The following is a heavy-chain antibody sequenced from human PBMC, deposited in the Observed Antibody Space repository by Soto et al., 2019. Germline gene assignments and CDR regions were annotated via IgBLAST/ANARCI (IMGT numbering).Heavy chain of an antibody. CDR2: IIPIFGTT. CDR3: ARPSGGGLEDSYYYAVDV. J-gene: IGHJ6*02. CDR1: GGTFSSYA. Sequence: QVQLVKSGAEVKKPGSSVNVSCKASGGTFSSYAISWVRQAPGQGLEWMGGIIPIFGTTNYALKFQGRLSIPADDSSSTTCMESSSLTSDDTAVYYCARPSGGGLEDSYYYAVDVWGQGTTVIVSS. D-gene: IGHD2-8*02. V-gene: IGHV1-69*12.